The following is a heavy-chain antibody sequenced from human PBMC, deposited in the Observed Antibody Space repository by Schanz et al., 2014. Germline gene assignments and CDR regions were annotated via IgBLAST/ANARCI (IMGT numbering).Heavy chain of an antibody. V-gene: IGHV1-69*04. CDR1: GGTFTSYA. CDR2: IIPIVDIT. CDR3: I. J-gene: IGHJ3*02. Sequence: QVQLVQSGAEVRKPGSSVRVSCKASGGTFTSYAFSWVRQAPGQGLEWMGRIIPIVDITNYAQKFLGRVTVTRDTSTTTVYMDLSSLISEDTAVYYDIWGQGTTVTVSS.